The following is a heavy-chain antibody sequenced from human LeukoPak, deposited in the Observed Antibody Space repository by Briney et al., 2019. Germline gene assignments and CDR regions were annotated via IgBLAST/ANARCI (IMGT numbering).Heavy chain of an antibody. V-gene: IGHV1-69*13. CDR3: AKVHCISTNCNHIWTYFDY. Sequence: SVKVSCKASGGTFSSYAISWVRQAPGQGLEWMGGIIPIFGTANYAQKFQGRVTITADESTSTAYMELSSLRSDDTAVYYCAKVHCISTNCNHIWTYFDYWGQGTLVTVSS. J-gene: IGHJ4*02. D-gene: IGHD2-2*01. CDR2: IIPIFGTA. CDR1: GGTFSSYA.